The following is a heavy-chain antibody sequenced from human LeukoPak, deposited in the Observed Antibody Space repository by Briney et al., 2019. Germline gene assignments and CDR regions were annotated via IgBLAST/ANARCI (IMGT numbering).Heavy chain of an antibody. CDR1: GGSISSGGYY. CDR2: IYYSGST. CDR3: ARASSDYYDSSGYAYYFDY. J-gene: IGHJ4*02. Sequence: SETLSLTCTVSGGSISSGGYYWSWIRQHPGKGLEWIGYIYYSGSTYYNPSLKSRVTISVDTSKNQFSLKLSSVTAADTAVYYCARASSDYYDSSGYAYYFDYWGQGTLVTVSS. D-gene: IGHD3-22*01. V-gene: IGHV4-31*03.